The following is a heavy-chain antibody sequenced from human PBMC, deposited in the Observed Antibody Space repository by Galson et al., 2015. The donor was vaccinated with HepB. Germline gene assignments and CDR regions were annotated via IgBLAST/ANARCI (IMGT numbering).Heavy chain of an antibody. CDR2: CKSKADGGTI. CDR3: TTRGRNDGVLDY. Sequence: SLRLSCAASGFTFTNAWMNWVRQAPGKGLEWVGRCKSKADGGTITYAAPVKGRFTISRDDSKNTLYLQMNSLKTEDTAVYYCTTRGRNDGVLDYWGQGTLVTVSS. D-gene: IGHD1-1*01. CDR1: GFTFTNAW. J-gene: IGHJ4*02. V-gene: IGHV3-15*07.